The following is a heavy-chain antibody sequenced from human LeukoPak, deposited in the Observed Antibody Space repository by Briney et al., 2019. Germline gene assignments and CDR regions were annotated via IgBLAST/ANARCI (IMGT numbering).Heavy chain of an antibody. CDR2: INPNSGGT. CDR1: GYTFTGYY. D-gene: IGHD3-22*01. V-gene: IGHV1-2*02. Sequence: ASVKVSRKASGYTFTGYYMHWVRQAPGQGLEWMGWINPNSGGTNYAQKFQGRVTMTRDTSISTAYMELSRLRSDDTAVYYCARVPYYYDSSGYYGLFDYWGQGTLVTVSS. CDR3: ARVPYYYDSSGYYGLFDY. J-gene: IGHJ4*02.